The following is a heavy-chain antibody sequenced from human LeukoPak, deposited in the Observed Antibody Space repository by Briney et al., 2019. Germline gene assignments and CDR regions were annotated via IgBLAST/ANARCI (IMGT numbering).Heavy chain of an antibody. V-gene: IGHV1-58*02. CDR3: AAVQVGANYYFDY. CDR2: IVVGSGNT. D-gene: IGHD1-26*01. Sequence: SVNVSCKASGFTFTSSAMQWVRQARGQRHEWIGWIVVGSGNTNYAQKFQERVTITRDMSTSRAYMELSSLRSEDTAVYYCAAVQVGANYYFDYWGQGTLVTVSS. CDR1: GFTFTSSA. J-gene: IGHJ4*02.